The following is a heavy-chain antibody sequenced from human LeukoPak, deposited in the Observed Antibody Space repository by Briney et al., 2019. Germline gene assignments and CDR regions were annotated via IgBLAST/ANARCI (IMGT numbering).Heavy chain of an antibody. CDR1: GYTFTGYY. D-gene: IGHD6-6*01. J-gene: IGHJ4*02. CDR2: INCKDGGT. V-gene: IGHV1-2*06. Sequence: ASVKVSCKASGYTFTGYYIHWIRQAPGQGLEWMGRINCKDGGTNYTQKFQGRVAMTRDTSINTAYLELSSLMSDDTAVYYCARGAVRDSWGQGTLIVVSS. CDR3: ARGAVRDS.